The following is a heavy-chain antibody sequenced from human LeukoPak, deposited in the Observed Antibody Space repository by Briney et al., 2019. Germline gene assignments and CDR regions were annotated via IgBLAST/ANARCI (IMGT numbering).Heavy chain of an antibody. D-gene: IGHD3-10*01. CDR2: MNPNSGNT. J-gene: IGHJ4*02. Sequence: ASVKVSCKASGYTFTSYDIHWVRQATGQGLEWMGWMNPNSGNTGYAQKFQGRVTMTRNTSISTAYMELSSLRSEDTAVYYCARVTRSITMVRGVVSRNFDYWGQGTLVTVSS. V-gene: IGHV1-8*01. CDR1: GYTFTSYD. CDR3: ARVTRSITMVRGVVSRNFDY.